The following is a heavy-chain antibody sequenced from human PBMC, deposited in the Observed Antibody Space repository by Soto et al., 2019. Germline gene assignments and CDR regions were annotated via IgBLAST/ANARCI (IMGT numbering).Heavy chain of an antibody. V-gene: IGHV1-69*02. J-gene: IGHJ5*01. D-gene: IGHD1-1*01. CDR2: FIPMVGIA. CDR3: ASIYADTSGNSVS. CDR1: GDSFSRST. Sequence: QVQLVHSGAEVKRPGSSVKVSCKASGDSFSRSTFSWVRQARGEGLEWMGRFIPMVGIANYAQTFQVRVTITADKSTSTASMDLSSLRSEDTTVYNCASIYADTSGNSVSWGQRTLVSVA.